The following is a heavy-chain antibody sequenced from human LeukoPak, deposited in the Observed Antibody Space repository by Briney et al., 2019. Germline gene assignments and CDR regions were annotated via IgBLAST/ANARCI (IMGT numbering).Heavy chain of an antibody. D-gene: IGHD3-3*01. J-gene: IGHJ4*02. CDR3: ARVGDSCGY. Sequence: GGSLRLSCAASGFTFSSYSMNWARQAPGKGLEWVSYISSSSSTIYYADSVKGRFTISRDNAKNSLYLQMNSLRAEDTAVYYCARVGDSCGYWGQGTLVTVSS. V-gene: IGHV3-48*01. CDR2: ISSSSSTI. CDR1: GFTFSSYS.